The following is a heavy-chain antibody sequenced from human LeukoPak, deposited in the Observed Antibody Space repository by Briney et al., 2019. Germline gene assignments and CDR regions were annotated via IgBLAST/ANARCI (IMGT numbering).Heavy chain of an antibody. Sequence: GGSLRLSCAASGFTFSSYAMSWVRQAPGKGLEWVSFISPSGDRASNADSVEGRFTISRDNTRNTLYLQMNSLRGEDTGVYYCAIMHGYYDGSGFWVQWGQGTLVTVSS. CDR2: ISPSGDRA. V-gene: IGHV3-23*01. CDR1: GFTFSSYA. CDR3: AIMHGYYDGSGFWVQ. J-gene: IGHJ4*02. D-gene: IGHD3-22*01.